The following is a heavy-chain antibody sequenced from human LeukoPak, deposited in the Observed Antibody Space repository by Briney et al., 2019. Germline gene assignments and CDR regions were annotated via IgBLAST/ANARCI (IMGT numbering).Heavy chain of an antibody. V-gene: IGHV3-33*01. J-gene: IGHJ6*02. D-gene: IGHD2-2*01. Sequence: PGGSLRLSCAASGFTFSRYGMHWVRQAPGKGLEWVAVIWYDGSNKYYADSVKGRFTISRDNSKNTLYLQMNSLRAEDTAVYYCARDGVPAANYYRYGMDVWGQGTTVTVSS. CDR1: GFTFSRYG. CDR2: IWYDGSNK. CDR3: ARDGVPAANYYRYGMDV.